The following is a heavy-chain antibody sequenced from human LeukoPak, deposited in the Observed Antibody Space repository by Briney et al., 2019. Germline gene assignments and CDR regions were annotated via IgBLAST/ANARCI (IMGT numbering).Heavy chain of an antibody. D-gene: IGHD3-22*01. J-gene: IGHJ6*03. CDR3: ARHISGYYNYYYYYYMNV. V-gene: IGHV4-38-2*01. CDR2: IYHSGST. Sequence: SETLSLTCGVSGYSICSGYYWGWIRQPPGKGLEWIGSIYHSGSTYYNPSLKSRVTISVDTSKNQFSLKLSSVTAADTAVYYCARHISGYYNYYYYYYMNVWGKGTTVTVSS. CDR1: GYSICSGYY.